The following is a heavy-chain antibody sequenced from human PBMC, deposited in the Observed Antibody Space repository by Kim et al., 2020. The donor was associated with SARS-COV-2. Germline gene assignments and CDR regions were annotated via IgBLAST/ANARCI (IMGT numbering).Heavy chain of an antibody. J-gene: IGHJ4*02. CDR1: GFTFSSYG. CDR2: ISYDRSDK. CDR3: AKDKRGGVAVAYYFDY. D-gene: IGHD6-19*01. Sequence: GGSLRLSCAASGFTFSSYGMHWVRQAPGKGLEWVAVISYDRSDKYYADSVKGRFTISRDNSKNTLYLQMNSLRAEDTAVYYCAKDKRGGVAVAYYFDYWGQGTLVTVAS. V-gene: IGHV3-30*18.